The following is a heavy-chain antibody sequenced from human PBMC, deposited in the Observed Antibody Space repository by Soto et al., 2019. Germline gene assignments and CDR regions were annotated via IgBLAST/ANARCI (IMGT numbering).Heavy chain of an antibody. D-gene: IGHD3-16*02. CDR1: GYTFTSYA. V-gene: IGHV1-3*01. Sequence: GSSVKVSCKASGYTFTSYAMHWVRQAPGQRLGWMGWINAGNGNTEYSQKFQGRVTITRDTSASTAYMELSSLRSEDTAVYYCARDQINPFCGVIVHIDYWGQGTLVTVSS. CDR2: INAGNGNT. J-gene: IGHJ4*02. CDR3: ARDQINPFCGVIVHIDY.